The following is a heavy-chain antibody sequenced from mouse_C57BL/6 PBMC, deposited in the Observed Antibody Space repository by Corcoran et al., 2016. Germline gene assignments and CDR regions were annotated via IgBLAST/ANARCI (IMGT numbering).Heavy chain of an antibody. V-gene: IGHV1-76*01. Sequence: QVQLKQSGAELVRPGASVKLSCKASGYTFTDYYINWVKQRPGKGLEWIARIYPGSGNTYYNEKFKGKATLTAEKSSSTAYMQLSSLTSVDSAVYFCAGTTSACYAMDYVGQGTSVTVSS. CDR2: IYPGSGNT. CDR3: AGTTSACYAMDY. CDR1: GYTFTDYY. D-gene: IGHD1-2*01. J-gene: IGHJ4*01.